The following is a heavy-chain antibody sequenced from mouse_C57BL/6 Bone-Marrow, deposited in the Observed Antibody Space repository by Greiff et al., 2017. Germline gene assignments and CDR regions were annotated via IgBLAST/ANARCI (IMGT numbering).Heavy chain of an antibody. CDR2: ISSGGSYT. V-gene: IGHV5-6*01. D-gene: IGHD1-1*01. Sequence: EVKVVESGGDLVKPGGSLKLSCAASGFTFSSYGMSWVRQTPDKRLEWVATISSGGSYTYYPDSVKGRFTISRDNAKNTLYLQLSSLKSEDTAMYYCARHDYGTWFSYWGQGTLVIVSA. CDR3: ARHDYGTWFSY. CDR1: GFTFSSYG. J-gene: IGHJ3*01.